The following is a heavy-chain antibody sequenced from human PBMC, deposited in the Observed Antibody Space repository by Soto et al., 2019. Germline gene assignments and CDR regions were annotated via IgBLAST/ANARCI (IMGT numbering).Heavy chain of an antibody. J-gene: IGHJ6*02. Sequence: SETLSLTCTVSGGSISSSSYYWGWIRQPPGKGLEWIGNIFYSGSTYYNPSLENRLTISVDTSKDQFSLKLSSVTVADTAVYYCAGTNDYYYGMDVWGQGTTVTVSS. CDR3: AGTNDYYYGMDV. V-gene: IGHV4-39*01. CDR2: IFYSGST. CDR1: GGSISSSSYY.